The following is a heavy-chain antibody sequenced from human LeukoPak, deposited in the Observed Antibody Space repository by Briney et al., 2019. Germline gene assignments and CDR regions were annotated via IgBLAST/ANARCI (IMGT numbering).Heavy chain of an antibody. CDR3: ARQGPNRQWLNWFDP. CDR2: VYPGDSDT. V-gene: IGHV5-51*01. CDR1: GYSFTSYW. D-gene: IGHD6-19*01. J-gene: IGHJ5*02. Sequence: PGESLKISCKGSGYSFTSYWIGWVRQMPGKGLEWMGIVYPGDSDTRYSPSFQGQVTISADKSISTAYLQWSSLKASDTAMYYCARQGPNRQWLNWFDPWGQGTLVTVSS.